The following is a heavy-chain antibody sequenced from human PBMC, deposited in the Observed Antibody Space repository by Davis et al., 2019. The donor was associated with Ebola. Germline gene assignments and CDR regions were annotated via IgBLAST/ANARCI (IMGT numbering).Heavy chain of an antibody. D-gene: IGHD3-16*01. V-gene: IGHV3-74*01. J-gene: IGHJ4*02. CDR1: RVTSTTNW. CDR2: INPDGTKT. CDR3: ATDPYGGNPQSADY. Sequence: GESLKISCAASRVTSTTNWIHWVRQAPGKGLVWVSRINPDGTKTGYADSVKGRFTISRDNAKNTLFLQMNSLRADDTAVYYCATDPYGGNPQSADYWGQGSLVTVSS.